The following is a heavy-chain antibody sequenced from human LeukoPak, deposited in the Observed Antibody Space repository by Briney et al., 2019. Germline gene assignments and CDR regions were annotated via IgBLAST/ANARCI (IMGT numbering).Heavy chain of an antibody. V-gene: IGHV4-4*09. CDR2: IYTSGST. Sequence: PSETLSLTWTVSGGSISSYYWSWIRQPPGKGLEWIGYIYTSGSTNYNPSLKSRVTISVDTSKNQFSLKLSSVTAADTAVYYCARQRRGTAVAGTGYYMDVWGKGTTVTVSS. J-gene: IGHJ6*03. CDR3: ARQRRGTAVAGTGYYMDV. CDR1: GGSISSYY. D-gene: IGHD6-19*01.